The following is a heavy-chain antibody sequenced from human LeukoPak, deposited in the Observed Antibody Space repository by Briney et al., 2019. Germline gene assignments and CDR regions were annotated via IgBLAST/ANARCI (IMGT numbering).Heavy chain of an antibody. CDR1: GFSFNTYS. Sequence: GGSLRLSCAASGFSFNTYSMTWVRQAPGKGLEWVSIISRTSESTFYADSVKGRFTISRDNAKNSLYLQMSGLRADDTATYYCARGATDTTRWFDPWGQGTLVTVSS. J-gene: IGHJ5*02. D-gene: IGHD4-17*01. CDR2: ISRTSEST. V-gene: IGHV3-21*01. CDR3: ARGATDTTRWFDP.